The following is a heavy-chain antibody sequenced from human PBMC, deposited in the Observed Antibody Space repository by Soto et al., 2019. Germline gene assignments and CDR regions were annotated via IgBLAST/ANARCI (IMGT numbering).Heavy chain of an antibody. CDR1: GGSFSGYY. V-gene: IGHV4-34*01. CDR3: ARGRYSSSWSLYYFDY. Sequence: QVQLQQWGAGLLKPSETLSLTCAVYGGSFSGYYWSWIRQPPGKGLEWIGEINHSGSTNYNPSLKSRVSISVDTYKTQFSLRLSSVTAADTAVYYCARGRYSSSWSLYYFDYWGQGTLVTVSS. J-gene: IGHJ4*02. CDR2: INHSGST. D-gene: IGHD6-13*01.